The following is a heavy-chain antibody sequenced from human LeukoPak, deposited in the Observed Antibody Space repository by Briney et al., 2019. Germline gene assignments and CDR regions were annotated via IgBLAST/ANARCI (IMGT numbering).Heavy chain of an antibody. CDR1: GFSFSTYW. D-gene: IGHD3-22*01. CDR3: ARPRDDSSLNRPLY. V-gene: IGHV3-7*01. CDR2: IKQDGSEK. J-gene: IGHJ4*02. Sequence: PGGSLRLSCTAPGFSFSTYWMSWVRQAPGKGLEWVANIKQDGSEKYYVDSVKGRFTISRDDAKNSLHLQMNSLRAEDTAVYYCARPRDDSSLNRPLYWGQGALVTVSS.